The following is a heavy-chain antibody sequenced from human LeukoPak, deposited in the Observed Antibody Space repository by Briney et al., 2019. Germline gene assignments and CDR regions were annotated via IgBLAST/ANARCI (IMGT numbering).Heavy chain of an antibody. J-gene: IGHJ1*01. CDR1: GFTFDDYG. CDR2: INWNGGST. CDR3: ARVGLVVAATDEYFQH. D-gene: IGHD2-15*01. V-gene: IGHV3-20*04. Sequence: PGGSLRLSCAASGFTFDDYGMSWVRQAPGKGLEGVSGINWNGGSTGYADSVKGRFTISRNNAKNSLYLQMNSLRAEDTALYYCARVGLVVAATDEYFQHWGQGTLVTVSS.